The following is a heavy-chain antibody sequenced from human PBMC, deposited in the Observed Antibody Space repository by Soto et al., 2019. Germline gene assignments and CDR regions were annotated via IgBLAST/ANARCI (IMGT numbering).Heavy chain of an antibody. CDR1: GASMSSGGYY. D-gene: IGHD6-6*01. CDR3: ARDRHNSCFEP. CDR2: IYYSGST. Sequence: SETLSLTCTVSGASMSSGGYYWTWIRQSPGKGLEWIGYIYYSGSTYYNPSLESRVAISLDTSRSQFSLTLHSVTAADTAIYYCARDRHNSCFEPWGQGTLVTVSS. J-gene: IGHJ5*02. V-gene: IGHV4-31*03.